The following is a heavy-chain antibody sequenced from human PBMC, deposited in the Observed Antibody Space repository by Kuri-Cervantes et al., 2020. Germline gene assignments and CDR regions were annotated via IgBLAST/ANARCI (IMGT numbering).Heavy chain of an antibody. J-gene: IGHJ4*02. CDR2: INPNSGGT. CDR1: GYTFTGYY. V-gene: IGHV1-2*02. D-gene: IGHD4-23*01. CDR3: ARDGNWAADH. Sequence: ASVKVSCKASGYTFTGYYMHWVRQAPGQGLEWMGWINPNSGGTNYAQKFQGRVTMTRDTSTSTAYMEMRGLRSDDTAVYYCARDGNWAADHWGQGTLVTVSS.